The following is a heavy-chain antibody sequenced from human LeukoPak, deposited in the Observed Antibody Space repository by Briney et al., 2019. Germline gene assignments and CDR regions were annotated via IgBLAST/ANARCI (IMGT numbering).Heavy chain of an antibody. CDR1: GFTFSSYA. V-gene: IGHV3-23*01. D-gene: IGHD5-24*01. Sequence: PGGSLRLSCAASGFTFSSYAMSWVRQAPGKGLEWVSAISGSGGSTYYADSVKGRFTISRDNSKNTLYLQMNSLRAEDTAVYYCARGAARMVEMGTIISFHFWGQGTLVTVSS. CDR2: ISGSGGST. CDR3: ARGAARMVEMGTIISFHF. J-gene: IGHJ4*02.